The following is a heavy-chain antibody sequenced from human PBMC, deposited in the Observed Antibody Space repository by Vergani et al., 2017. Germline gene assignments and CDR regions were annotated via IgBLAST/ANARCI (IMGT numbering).Heavy chain of an antibody. D-gene: IGHD2-2*01. CDR1: GFTFSSYA. V-gene: IGHV3-23*01. CDR3: VVGYQLLDPFDY. Sequence: EVQLLESGGGLVQPGGSLRLSCAASGFTFSSYAMSWVRQAPGKGLGWVSGFSGSGGSTYYADSVKGRFTISRDNSKNTLYLQMNSLRAEDTAVYYCVVGYQLLDPFDYWGQGTLVTVSS. CDR2: FSGSGGST. J-gene: IGHJ4*02.